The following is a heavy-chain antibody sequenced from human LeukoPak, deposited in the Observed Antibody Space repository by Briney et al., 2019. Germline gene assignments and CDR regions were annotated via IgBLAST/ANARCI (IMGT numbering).Heavy chain of an antibody. J-gene: IGHJ4*02. V-gene: IGHV3-30*18. CDR3: AKERATETRRLDY. Sequence: GRSLRLSCAASGFTFSRHGMHWVRQAPGKGLEWVAVISYGGSNKNYADSEKGRFTISRDNSKNTLYLQMNSLRPEDAAVYYCAKERATETRRLDYWGQGTLVTVSS. CDR1: GFTFSRHG. CDR2: ISYGGSNK.